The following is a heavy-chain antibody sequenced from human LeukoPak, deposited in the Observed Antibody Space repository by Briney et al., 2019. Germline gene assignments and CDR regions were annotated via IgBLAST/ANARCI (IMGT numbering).Heavy chain of an antibody. CDR3: TRRHYGDYVVDN. Sequence: GGSLRLSCATSGFTFNVSALHWVRQASGQGREGVGRIRSKAHRYATAYAASVKGRFTVSRDDSKNMAYLQMTSLKTEDTAIYYCTRRHYGDYVVDNCGQGTLVTVSS. D-gene: IGHD4-17*01. CDR1: GFTFNVSA. J-gene: IGHJ4*02. V-gene: IGHV3-73*01. CDR2: IRSKAHRYAT.